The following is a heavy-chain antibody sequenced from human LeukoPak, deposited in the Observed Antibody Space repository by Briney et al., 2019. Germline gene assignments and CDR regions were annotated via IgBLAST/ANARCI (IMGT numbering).Heavy chain of an antibody. V-gene: IGHV4-59*08. CDR2: IYSSGST. J-gene: IGHJ4*02. D-gene: IGHD3-10*01. Sequence: KSSETLSLTCTVSGGSISSYYWSWIRQPPGKGLEWIGYIYSSGSTNYNPSLKSRVTISVDTSKHQFSLKLSSVTAADTAVYYCARHYGSGETDFDYWGQGTLVTVSS. CDR1: GGSISSYY. CDR3: ARHYGSGETDFDY.